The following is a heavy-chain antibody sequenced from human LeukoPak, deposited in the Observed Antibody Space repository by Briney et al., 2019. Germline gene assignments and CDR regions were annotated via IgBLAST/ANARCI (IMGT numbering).Heavy chain of an antibody. CDR2: IYSGGST. CDR3: AKSGMIRGAMDV. V-gene: IGHV3-53*01. J-gene: IGHJ6*02. Sequence: TGGSLRLSCAASGFTVSSTYMSWVRQAPGKGLEWVSVIYSGGSTYYADSVKGRFTVSRDNSKNTLYLQMNSLRVGDTAVYYCAKSGMIRGAMDVWGQGTTVTVSS. CDR1: GFTVSSTY. D-gene: IGHD3-10*01.